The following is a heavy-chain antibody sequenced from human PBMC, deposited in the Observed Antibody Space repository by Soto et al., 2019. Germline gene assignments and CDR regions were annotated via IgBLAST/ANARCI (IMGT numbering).Heavy chain of an antibody. CDR1: GYTFTSHF. CDR2: VNPVDNSR. D-gene: IGHD3-16*01. Sequence: QVQLVQSGAEVKKPGASVKLSCKASGYTFTSHFIHWVRQAPGQGLEWMGIVNPVDNSRRYAQKFQGRVTMTGDTSTSAVYMELNSLTSEDTAVYYCTRGGTVAPEYDHWGQGTLVTVPS. CDR3: TRGGTVAPEYDH. J-gene: IGHJ5*02. V-gene: IGHV1-46*03.